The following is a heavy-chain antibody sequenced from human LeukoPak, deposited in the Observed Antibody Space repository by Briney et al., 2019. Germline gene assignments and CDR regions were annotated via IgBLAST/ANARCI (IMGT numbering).Heavy chain of an antibody. D-gene: IGHD2-21*02. CDR3: ARRVRSADFRLDY. CDR2: INHSGSS. CDR1: GGSFSGYY. Sequence: PSETLSLTCAVYGGSFSGYYWSWIRQTPGKGLEWIGEINHSGSSSYNPSLKSRVTISIDSSKSQFSLNVSSVTAADTAVYYCARRVRSADFRLDYWGQGTLVTVSS. V-gene: IGHV4-34*01. J-gene: IGHJ4*02.